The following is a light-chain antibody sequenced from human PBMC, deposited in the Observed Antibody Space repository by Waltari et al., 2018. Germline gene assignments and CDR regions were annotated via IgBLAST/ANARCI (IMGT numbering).Light chain of an antibody. V-gene: IGKV3-20*01. J-gene: IGKJ1*01. CDR1: QSVSRS. Sequence: IVLTQSPGTLSLSPGERATLSCRASQSVSRSLAWDQQKPGQAPKLLIYGASTRATSIPDRFTGSRSGTDFSLTISSLEPEDFAIYFCQHYVRLPATFGQGTKVEIK. CDR3: QHYVRLPAT. CDR2: GAS.